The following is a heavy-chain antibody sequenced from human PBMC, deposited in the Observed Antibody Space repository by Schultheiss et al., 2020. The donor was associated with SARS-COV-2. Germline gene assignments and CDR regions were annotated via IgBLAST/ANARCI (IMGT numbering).Heavy chain of an antibody. D-gene: IGHD3-10*01. Sequence: GESLKISCAASGFTFSSYAMSWVRQAPGKGLEWVSAISGSGGSTYYADSVKGRFTISRDNSKNTLYLQMNSLRAEDTAVYYCAKDVKGYGSGSSYFDYWGQGTLVTVSS. V-gene: IGHV3-23*01. CDR2: ISGSGGST. CDR3: AKDVKGYGSGSSYFDY. J-gene: IGHJ4*02. CDR1: GFTFSSYA.